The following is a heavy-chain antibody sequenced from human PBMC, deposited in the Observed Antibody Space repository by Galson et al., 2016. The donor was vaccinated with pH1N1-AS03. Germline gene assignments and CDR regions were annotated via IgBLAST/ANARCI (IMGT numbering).Heavy chain of an antibody. CDR2: IQTTGNT. Sequence: ETLSLTCTVSGDSTFDYYWNWIRQPPGKGLEWIGYIQTTGNTKYNPSLKSRVTMSIDTSKNKFSLHLMSVTAADTALYYCARDPPLEIGWYFDLWGRGTLVTVSS. CDR1: GDSTFDYY. CDR3: ARDPPLEIGWYFDL. D-gene: IGHD3-3*01. V-gene: IGHV4-4*09. J-gene: IGHJ2*01.